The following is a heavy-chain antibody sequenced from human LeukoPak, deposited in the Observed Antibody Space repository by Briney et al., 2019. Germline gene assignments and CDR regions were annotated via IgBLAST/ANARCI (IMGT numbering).Heavy chain of an antibody. CDR1: GYDFSTFG. V-gene: IGHV1-18*01. CDR3: ARDSPFMVPGTGDAFDI. Sequence: ASVKVSCKASGYDFSTFGISWVRQAPGGGLEWMGWISAYHGKTNFPQRFQGRVTLTTETSTSTAYMELRSLRSDDTAIYYWARDSPFMVPGTGDAFDIWGQGTMVSVSS. J-gene: IGHJ3*02. CDR2: ISAYHGKT. D-gene: IGHD6-19*01.